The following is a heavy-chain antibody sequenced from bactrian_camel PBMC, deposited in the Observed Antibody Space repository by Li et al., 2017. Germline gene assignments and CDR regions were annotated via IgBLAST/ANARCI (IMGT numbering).Heavy chain of an antibody. J-gene: IGHJ6*01. CDR1: GFTFDDYT. CDR3: ATDGGLVELVSCISVDFEYGY. V-gene: IGHV3S60*01. CDR2: IFIDGTA. D-gene: IGHD7*01. Sequence: QVQLVESGGDLVQPGGSLRLSCAVSGFTFDDYTMGWFRQAPGKERESVATIFIDGTANYAESVKGRFTISRDDANNALYLQMSSLKPEDTAMYYCATDGGLVELVSCISVDFEYGYWGQGTQVTVS.